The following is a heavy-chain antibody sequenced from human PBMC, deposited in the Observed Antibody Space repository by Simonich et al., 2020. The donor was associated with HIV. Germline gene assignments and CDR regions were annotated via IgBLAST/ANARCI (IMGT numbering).Heavy chain of an antibody. J-gene: IGHJ2*01. CDR1: GFTFSCYW. V-gene: IGHV3-7*01. D-gene: IGHD3-3*01. CDR3: ARDKKLEGYNFWSGWGYFDL. CDR2: KKENGREK. Sequence: EVKLVASGGGLVQPGGSLSLSCSASGFTFSCYWMSGVRQAQGKGQEWVANKKENGREKQYVDSVRGRCTISRDNAKNSRYLQMNSLRAEDTAVYYCARDKKLEGYNFWSGWGYFDLWARGTLVTVSS.